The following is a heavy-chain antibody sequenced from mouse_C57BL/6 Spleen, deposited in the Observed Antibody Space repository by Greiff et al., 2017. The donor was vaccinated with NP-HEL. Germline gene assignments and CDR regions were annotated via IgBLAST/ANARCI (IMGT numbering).Heavy chain of an antibody. CDR2: IDPSDSET. CDR1: GYTFTSYW. CDR3: SRSYYSNYFDC. J-gene: IGHJ2*01. D-gene: IGHD2-5*01. Sequence: VQLQQPGAELVRPGSSVKLSCKASGYTFTSYWMHWVKQRPIQGLEWIGNIDPSDSETHYNQKFKDKATLTVDKSSSTAYMQLSRLTSEDSAVYYCSRSYYSNYFDCWGQGTTLAVSS. V-gene: IGHV1-52*01.